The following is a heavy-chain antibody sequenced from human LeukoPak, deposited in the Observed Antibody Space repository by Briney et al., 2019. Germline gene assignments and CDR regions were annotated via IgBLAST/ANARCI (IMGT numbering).Heavy chain of an antibody. CDR1: GYTFTNYD. CDR3: ARGRTWLQLIPDY. V-gene: IGHV1-8*03. D-gene: IGHD5-24*01. Sequence: ASVKVSCKASGYTFTNYDINWVRQATGQGLEWMGWMNPKSGNAGYAQNSQGRVTITENTFNSTAYMELSSLRSEEAAVNYCARGRTWLQLIPDYWGQGTLVTVSS. J-gene: IGHJ4*02. CDR2: MNPKSGNA.